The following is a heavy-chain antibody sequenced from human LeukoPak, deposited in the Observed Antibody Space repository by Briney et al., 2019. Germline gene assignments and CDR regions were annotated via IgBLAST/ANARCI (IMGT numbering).Heavy chain of an antibody. CDR1: GYTFTGYY. V-gene: IGHV1-2*02. Sequence: ASVKVSCKASGYTFTGYYMHWVRQAPGQGLEWMGWINPNSGGTNYAQKFQGRVTITADESTSTAYMELSSLRSEDTAVYYCARAWHYYDSSGYYYSAFDIWGQGTMVTVSS. CDR3: ARAWHYYDSSGYYYSAFDI. J-gene: IGHJ3*02. D-gene: IGHD3-22*01. CDR2: INPNSGGT.